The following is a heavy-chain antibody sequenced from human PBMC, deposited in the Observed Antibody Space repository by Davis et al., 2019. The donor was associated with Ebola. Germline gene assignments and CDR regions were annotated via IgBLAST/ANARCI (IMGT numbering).Heavy chain of an antibody. J-gene: IGHJ5*02. CDR1: GLTFDDYA. V-gene: IGHV3-9*01. D-gene: IGHD3-10*01. CDR2: ITLNSGTT. Sequence: PGGSLRLSCATSGLTFDDYAMHWFRQAPGKGLEWVSGITLNSGTTAYADSVKGRFTISRVNAKDSLYLQMNSLRTEDTAFYYCAKDFYGSGSYIDAWGQGTLVAVSS. CDR3: AKDFYGSGSYIDA.